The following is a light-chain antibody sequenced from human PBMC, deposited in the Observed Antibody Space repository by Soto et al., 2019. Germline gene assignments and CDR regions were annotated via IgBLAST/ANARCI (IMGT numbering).Light chain of an antibody. V-gene: IGKV1-9*01. Sequence: DVQLTHSPSFLSASVGDRVTITCRASQGITNYLAWYQQKPGKAPKPLIYTASTLQSGVPSRFSGSGAGAEFTLTITGLQPEDFATYFCQQFHTYPLTFGQGTKVDIK. CDR3: QQFHTYPLT. J-gene: IGKJ1*01. CDR1: QGITNY. CDR2: TAS.